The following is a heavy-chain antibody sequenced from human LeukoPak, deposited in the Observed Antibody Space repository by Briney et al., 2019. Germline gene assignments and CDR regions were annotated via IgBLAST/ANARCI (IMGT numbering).Heavy chain of an antibody. V-gene: IGHV4-34*01. D-gene: IGHD6-6*01. Sequence: SETLSLTCAVYGGSFSAYYWSWIRQPPGKGLEWIGEINHSGSTNYNPSLKSRVTISEDTSKNQFSLKLSSVTAADTAVYYCARHFRYSSSLGYYYYGMDVWGQGTTVTVSS. CDR3: ARHFRYSSSLGYYYYGMDV. CDR1: GGSFSAYY. J-gene: IGHJ6*02. CDR2: INHSGST.